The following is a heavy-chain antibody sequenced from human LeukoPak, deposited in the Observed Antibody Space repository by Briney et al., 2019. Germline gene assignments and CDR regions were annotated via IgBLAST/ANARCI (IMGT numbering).Heavy chain of an antibody. Sequence: SETLSLTCAVYGGSFSGYYWSWIRQPPGKGLEWIGEINHSGSTNYNPSLKSRVTISVDTSKNQFSLKLSSVTAADTAVYYCARYPRPAATGWFDPWGQGTLVTVSS. CDR1: GGSFSGYY. V-gene: IGHV4-34*01. CDR3: ARYPRPAATGWFDP. D-gene: IGHD6-13*01. J-gene: IGHJ5*02. CDR2: INHSGST.